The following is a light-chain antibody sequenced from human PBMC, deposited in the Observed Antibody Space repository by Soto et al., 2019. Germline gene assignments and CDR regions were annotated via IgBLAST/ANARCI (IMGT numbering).Light chain of an antibody. CDR1: QSISSW. CDR2: RAS. Sequence: DIQMTQSPSTLSASVGDRVTITCRASQSISSWLAWYPQNPGKAPKLLIYRASSLEGGVPSRFSGRGSGTDFTLTISSLQPDDFATYHCQQYSSYRTFGQGTKVEIK. CDR3: QQYSSYRT. V-gene: IGKV1-5*03. J-gene: IGKJ1*01.